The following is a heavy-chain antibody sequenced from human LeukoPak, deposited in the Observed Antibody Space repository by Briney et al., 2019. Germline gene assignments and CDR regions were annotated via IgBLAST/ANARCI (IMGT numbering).Heavy chain of an antibody. D-gene: IGHD6-6*01. Sequence: SETLSLTCTVSGGSISSYYWSWIRQPPGKGLEWIGYIYYSGSTNYNPSLKSRVTISVDTSKNQFSLKLSSVTAADTAVYYCARDEVAARLWYFDLWGRGTLVTVSS. V-gene: IGHV4-59*01. CDR1: GGSISSYY. CDR3: ARDEVAARLWYFDL. CDR2: IYYSGST. J-gene: IGHJ2*01.